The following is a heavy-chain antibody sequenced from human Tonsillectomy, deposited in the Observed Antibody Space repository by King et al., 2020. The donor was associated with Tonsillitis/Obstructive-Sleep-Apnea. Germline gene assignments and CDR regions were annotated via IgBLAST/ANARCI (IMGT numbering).Heavy chain of an antibody. D-gene: IGHD2-2*01. CDR1: GYIFTGYY. V-gene: IGHV1-2*06. Sequence: QLVQSGAEVKKPGASVKVSCKASGYIFTGYYMHWVRQAPGQGLEWMGRINPNSGATNYAQKFQGRVTMTRDTSISTVYMELSRVRSDDTAVYFCARDGIHCGSTSCYADWFDPWGQGTLVTVSS. J-gene: IGHJ5*02. CDR2: INPNSGAT. CDR3: ARDGIHCGSTSCYADWFDP.